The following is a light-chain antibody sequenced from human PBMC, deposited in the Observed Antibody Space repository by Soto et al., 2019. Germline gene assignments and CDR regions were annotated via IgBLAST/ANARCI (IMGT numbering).Light chain of an antibody. Sequence: EIVLTQSPGTLSLSPGERATLSCRASQSVSSSYLAWYQQKPGQAPRLLIYGASSRATGITDRFSGSGSGTDFTITISRLEPEDFAVYYCQQYCSSPPYTFVQWTKLEIK. J-gene: IGKJ2*01. V-gene: IGKV3-20*01. CDR1: QSVSSSY. CDR2: GAS. CDR3: QQYCSSPPYT.